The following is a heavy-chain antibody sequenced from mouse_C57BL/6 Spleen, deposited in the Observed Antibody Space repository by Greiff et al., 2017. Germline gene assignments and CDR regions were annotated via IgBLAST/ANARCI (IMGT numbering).Heavy chain of an antibody. CDR1: GYTFTSYW. CDR3: ARWRLRRLAY. Sequence: QVQLQQPGAELVMPGASVKLSCKASGYTFTSYWMHWVKQRPGQGLEWIGEIDPSDSYTNYNQKFKGKSTLTVDKSSSTAYMQLSSLTSEDSAVYYCARWRLRRLAYWGQGTLVTVSA. J-gene: IGHJ3*01. CDR2: IDPSDSYT. V-gene: IGHV1-69*01. D-gene: IGHD2-4*01.